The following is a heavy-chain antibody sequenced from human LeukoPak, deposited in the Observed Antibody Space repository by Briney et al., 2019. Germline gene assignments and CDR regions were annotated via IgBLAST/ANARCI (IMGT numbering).Heavy chain of an antibody. Sequence: PGGSLRLSCAASGFTFSSYSMNWVRQAPGKGLEWVSSISGSSSYIYYADSVKGRFTISRDNAKNSLYLQMNSLRAEDTAVYYCARAGDYGDSARADYWGQGTLVTVSS. D-gene: IGHD4-17*01. J-gene: IGHJ4*02. CDR1: GFTFSSYS. CDR3: ARAGDYGDSARADY. V-gene: IGHV3-21*01. CDR2: ISGSSSYI.